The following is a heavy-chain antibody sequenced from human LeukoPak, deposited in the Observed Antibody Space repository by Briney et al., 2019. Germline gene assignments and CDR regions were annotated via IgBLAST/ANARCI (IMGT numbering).Heavy chain of an antibody. J-gene: IGHJ5*02. D-gene: IGHD2-15*01. Sequence: ASVKVSCKASGYTFTSYYMHWVRQAPGQGLEWMGIINPSGGSTSYAQKFQGRVTMTTDTSTSTAYMELRSLRSDDTAVYYCARDRGDIVVVVAANNWFDPWGQGTLVTVSS. CDR3: ARDRGDIVVVVAANNWFDP. CDR1: GYTFTSYY. CDR2: INPSGGST. V-gene: IGHV1-46*01.